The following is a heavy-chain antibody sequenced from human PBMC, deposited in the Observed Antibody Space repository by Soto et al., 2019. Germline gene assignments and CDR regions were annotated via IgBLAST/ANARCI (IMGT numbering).Heavy chain of an antibody. Sequence: GESLKISCKGVGYKFGSAWIGWVRQMPGKGLEWMGIIKPGTSDIRYSPSCRGHVTISADEAVSTAYLQWSSLKTSDTAMYYCARQLSHICDSWGQGTLVTVSS. CDR1: GYKFGSAW. V-gene: IGHV5-51*01. J-gene: IGHJ4*02. CDR3: ARQLSHICDS. CDR2: IKPGTSDI. D-gene: IGHD3-3*02.